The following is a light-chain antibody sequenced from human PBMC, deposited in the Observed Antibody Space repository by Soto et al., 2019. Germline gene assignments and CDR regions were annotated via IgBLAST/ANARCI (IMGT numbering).Light chain of an antibody. V-gene: IGKV3-15*01. J-gene: IGKJ1*01. Sequence: EITMTQSPATLSLSPGERATLSCRASQTVGRNLAWYQQKPGQAPRLLIFTASSGASGVPARFSGSGSGTEFTLTIDSLQSEDAAVYYCHQSNTWPKTFGQGTKVDIK. CDR1: QTVGRN. CDR2: TAS. CDR3: HQSNTWPKT.